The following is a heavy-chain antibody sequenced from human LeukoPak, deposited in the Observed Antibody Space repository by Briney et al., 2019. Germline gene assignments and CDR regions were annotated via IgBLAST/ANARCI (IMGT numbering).Heavy chain of an antibody. V-gene: IGHV3-30*18. Sequence: GGSLRLSCAASGFTFSDYGMHWVRQAPGKGLEWVALISYDGGNKFYADSVRDRFTISRDNSKNTLFLQMNSLRIEDTAVYYCAKVFEVRGARRPKDYWGQGTLVIVSA. CDR3: AKVFEVRGARRPKDY. D-gene: IGHD3-10*01. CDR2: ISYDGGNK. J-gene: IGHJ4*02. CDR1: GFTFSDYG.